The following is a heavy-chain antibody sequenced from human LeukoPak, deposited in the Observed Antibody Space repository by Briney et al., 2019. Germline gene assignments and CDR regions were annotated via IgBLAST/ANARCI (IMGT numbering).Heavy chain of an antibody. V-gene: IGHV3-48*01. D-gene: IGHD7-27*01. J-gene: IGHJ3*02. CDR3: AKVLGILFRDAFDI. CDR2: ISSSSSTI. Sequence: GGSLRLSCAASGFTFSSYSMNWVRQAPGKGLEWVSYISSSSSTIYYADSVKGRFTISRDNSKNTLYLQMNSLRAEDTAVYYCAKVLGILFRDAFDIWGQGTMVTVSS. CDR1: GFTFSSYS.